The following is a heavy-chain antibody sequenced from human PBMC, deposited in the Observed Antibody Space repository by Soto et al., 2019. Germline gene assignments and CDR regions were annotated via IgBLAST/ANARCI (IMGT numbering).Heavy chain of an antibody. CDR2: ISASTLTT. CDR1: GFPFSTYS. V-gene: IGHV3-48*01. J-gene: IGHJ4*02. D-gene: IGHD2-2*01. Sequence: EVELVESGGGLVQPGGSLRLSCAASGFPFSTYSMSWVRQAPGKGLEWISYISASTLTTFYAESVKGRFTISRDTAQNSLYLQMNSMRAEDTAVYYCARAPQLVAPAATGFDSCGQGTLGTVSS. CDR3: ARAPQLVAPAATGFDS.